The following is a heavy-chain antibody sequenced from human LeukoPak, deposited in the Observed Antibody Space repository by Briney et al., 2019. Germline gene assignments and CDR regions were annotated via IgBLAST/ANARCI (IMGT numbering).Heavy chain of an antibody. V-gene: IGHV4-34*01. CDR2: INHSGST. CDR1: GGSFSGYY. D-gene: IGHD3-3*01. CDR3: ARLGGPITIFGVVIPDY. Sequence: TSETLSLTCAVYGGSFSGYYWSWIRQPPGKGLEWIGEINHSGSTNYNPSLKSRVTISVDTSKNQFSLKLSSVTAADTAVYYCARLGGPITIFGVVIPDYWGQGTLVTVSS. J-gene: IGHJ4*02.